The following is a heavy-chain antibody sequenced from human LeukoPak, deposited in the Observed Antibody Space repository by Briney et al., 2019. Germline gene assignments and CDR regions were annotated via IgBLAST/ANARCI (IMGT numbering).Heavy chain of an antibody. V-gene: IGHV1-8*03. CDR3: ARGRGRWNYRDY. Sequence: GASVKVSCKASGYTFTSYDINWVQQATGQGLEWMGWMNPNSGNTGYAQKFQGRVTITRNTSISTAYMELSSLRSEDTAVYYCARGRGRWNYRDYWGQGTLVTVSS. D-gene: IGHD1-7*01. CDR2: MNPNSGNT. J-gene: IGHJ4*02. CDR1: GYTFTSYD.